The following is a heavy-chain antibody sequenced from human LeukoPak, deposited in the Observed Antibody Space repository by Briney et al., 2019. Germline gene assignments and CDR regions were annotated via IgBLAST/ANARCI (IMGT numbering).Heavy chain of an antibody. Sequence: SETLSLTCTVSGGSISSGDYYWSWIRQPPGKGLEWIGYIYYSGSTYYNPSLKSRVTISVDTSKNQFSLKLSSVTAADTAVYYCARDRTGVYSDYWGQETLVTVSS. V-gene: IGHV4-30-4*08. J-gene: IGHJ4*02. D-gene: IGHD7-27*01. CDR3: ARDRTGVYSDY. CDR2: IYYSGST. CDR1: GGSISSGDYY.